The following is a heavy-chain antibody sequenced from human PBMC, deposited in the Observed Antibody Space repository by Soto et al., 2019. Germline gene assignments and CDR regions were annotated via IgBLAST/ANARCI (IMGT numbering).Heavy chain of an antibody. CDR1: GGTFSSNA. V-gene: IGHV1-69*01. Sequence: QVQLVQSGAEVKKPGSSVKVSCKGSGGTFSSNAISWVRHAPGQGLEWMGGIIPISETTNYAQKFQGRVTITADESKSTVYMELSSLRSEDTAVYYCARSQGSSTSLEIYYYYYYGMDVWGQGTTVTVSS. J-gene: IGHJ6*02. CDR2: IIPISETT. D-gene: IGHD2-2*01. CDR3: ARSQGSSTSLEIYYYYYYGMDV.